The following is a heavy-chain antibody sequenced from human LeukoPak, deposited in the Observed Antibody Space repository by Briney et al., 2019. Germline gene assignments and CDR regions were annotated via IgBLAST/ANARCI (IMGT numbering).Heavy chain of an antibody. J-gene: IGHJ4*02. CDR3: ANPRYDSSGYYYVD. D-gene: IGHD3-22*01. Sequence: AASVTVSCTASGYTFTDYTMHWLRQAPGQRLDWMGWINGGSGNTKYSPEFQGRVTTTRDTSASTAYMELSSLRSEDTAVYYCANPRYDSSGYYYVDWGQGTLVTVSS. CDR1: GYTFTDYT. CDR2: INGGSGNT. V-gene: IGHV1-3*01.